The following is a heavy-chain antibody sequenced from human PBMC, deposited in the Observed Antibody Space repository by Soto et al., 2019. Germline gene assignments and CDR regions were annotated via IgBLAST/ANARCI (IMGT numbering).Heavy chain of an antibody. J-gene: IGHJ4*02. CDR3: ASHDYGDYAEFDY. V-gene: IGHV1-18*01. Sequence: ASVKVSCKASGYTFTNYVISWVRQAPGQGLEWMGWISAYNGNTNYAQNFQGRVTMTTDTSTSTAYMELSSLRSEDTAVYYCASHDYGDYAEFDYWGQGTLVTVSS. D-gene: IGHD4-17*01. CDR1: GYTFTNYV. CDR2: ISAYNGNT.